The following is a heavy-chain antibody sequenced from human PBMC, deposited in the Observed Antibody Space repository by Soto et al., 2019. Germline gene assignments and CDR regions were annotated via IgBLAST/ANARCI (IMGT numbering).Heavy chain of an antibody. Sequence: SETLSLTCAVYGGSFSGYYWSWIRQPPGKGLEWIGEINHSGSTNYNPSLKSRVTISVDTSKNQFSLKLSSVTAADTAVYYCARGSGYGASRGVLKVWYYYCGMDVWGQGTTVTVSS. CDR2: INHSGST. V-gene: IGHV4-34*01. CDR3: ARGSGYGASRGVLKVWYYYCGMDV. J-gene: IGHJ6*02. CDR1: GGSFSGYY. D-gene: IGHD4-17*01.